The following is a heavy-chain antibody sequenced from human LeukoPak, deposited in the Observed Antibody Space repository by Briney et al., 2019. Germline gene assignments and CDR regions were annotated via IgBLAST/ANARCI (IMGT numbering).Heavy chain of an antibody. V-gene: IGHV4-61*02. D-gene: IGHD3-22*01. J-gene: IGHJ4*02. CDR2: IYTSGST. Sequence: SQTLSLTCTVSGGSISGGSYYWSWIRQPAGKGLEWIGRIYTSGSTNYNPSLKSRVTISVDTSKNQFSLKLSSVTAADTAVYYCARDRTYYYDIWGQGTLVTVSS. CDR3: ARDRTYYYDI. CDR1: GGSISGGSYY.